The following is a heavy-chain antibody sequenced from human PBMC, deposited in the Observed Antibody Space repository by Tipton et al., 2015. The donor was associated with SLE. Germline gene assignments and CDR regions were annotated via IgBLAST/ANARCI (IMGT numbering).Heavy chain of an antibody. CDR1: GGSFSGYY. V-gene: IGHV4-38-2*01. J-gene: IGHJ2*01. Sequence: TLSLTCAVYGGSFSGYYWGWIRQPPGKGLEWIGSIYHYGSTYYNPSLKSRVTISVDTSKNQFSLKLSSVTAADTAVYYCARGGLDWYFDLWGRGTLVTVSS. CDR3: ARGGLDWYFDL. D-gene: IGHD3/OR15-3a*01. CDR2: IYHYGST.